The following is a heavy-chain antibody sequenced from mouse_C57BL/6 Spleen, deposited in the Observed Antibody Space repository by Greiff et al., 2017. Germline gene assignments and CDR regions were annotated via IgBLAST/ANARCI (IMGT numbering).Heavy chain of an antibody. D-gene: IGHD2-2*01. CDR3: ARGGTTMVTTNYAMDY. Sequence: VQLQQSGAELVKPGASVKISCKASGYAFSSYWMNWVKQRPGTGLEWIGQIYPGDGDTNYNGKFKGKATLTADKSSSTAYMQLSSLTSEDSAVYFCARGGTTMVTTNYAMDYWGQGTSVTVSS. CDR2: IYPGDGDT. V-gene: IGHV1-80*01. CDR1: GYAFSSYW. J-gene: IGHJ4*01.